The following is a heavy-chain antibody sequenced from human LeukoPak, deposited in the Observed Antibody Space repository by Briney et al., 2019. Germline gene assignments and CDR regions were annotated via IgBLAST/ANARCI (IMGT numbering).Heavy chain of an antibody. CDR3: ASPGADMVRGVISFDY. D-gene: IGHD3-10*01. V-gene: IGHV3-74*01. J-gene: IGHJ4*02. Sequence: GGSLRLSCAASGFTFSNYWMHWVRQAPGKGLVWVSRINSDGINTSYADSVKGRFTISRDNAKNTLNLQMNSLRAEDTAVYYCASPGADMVRGVISFDYWGQGTLVTVSS. CDR1: GFTFSNYW. CDR2: INSDGINT.